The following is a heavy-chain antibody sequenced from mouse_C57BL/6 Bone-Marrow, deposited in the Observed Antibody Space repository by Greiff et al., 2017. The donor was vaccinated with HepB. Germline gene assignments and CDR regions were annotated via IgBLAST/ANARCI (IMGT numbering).Heavy chain of an antibody. D-gene: IGHD1-1*01. CDR3: ARKKLCYWYFDV. J-gene: IGHJ1*03. CDR2: IYPGSGNT. V-gene: IGHV1-76*01. Sequence: QVQLQQSGAELVRPGASVKLSCKASGYTFTDYYINWVKQRPGQGLEWIARIYPGSGNTYYNEKFKGKATLTAEKSSSTAYMQLSSLTSEDSAVYFCARKKLCYWYFDVWGTGTTVTVSS. CDR1: GYTFTDYY.